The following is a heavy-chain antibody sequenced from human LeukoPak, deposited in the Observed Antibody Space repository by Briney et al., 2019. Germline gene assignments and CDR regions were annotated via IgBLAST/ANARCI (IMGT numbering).Heavy chain of an antibody. D-gene: IGHD1-1*01. V-gene: IGHV3-33*01. Sequence: GGSLRLSCAASEFTFTTYGMHWVRQAPGKGLEWVAFIYYDGSNIYYADYVKGRFTISRDTSKNTLYLQMDSLRAEDTAIYYCARDWKTNSFDYWGQGTLVTVSS. J-gene: IGHJ4*02. CDR2: IYYDGSNI. CDR3: ARDWKTNSFDY. CDR1: EFTFTTYG.